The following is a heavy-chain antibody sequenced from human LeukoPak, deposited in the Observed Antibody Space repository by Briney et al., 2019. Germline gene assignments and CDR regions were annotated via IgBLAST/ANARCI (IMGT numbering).Heavy chain of an antibody. CDR2: ISSSGSTI. CDR1: GFTFSDYY. D-gene: IGHD4-17*01. J-gene: IGHJ4*02. Sequence: GGSLRLSCAASGFTFSDYYMSWIRQAPGKGLEWVSYISSSGSTIYYADSVKGRFTISRDNAKNSLYLQMNSLRAEDTAVYYCARDYGDYDTLVYYFDYWGQGTLVTVSS. V-gene: IGHV3-11*04. CDR3: ARDYGDYDTLVYYFDY.